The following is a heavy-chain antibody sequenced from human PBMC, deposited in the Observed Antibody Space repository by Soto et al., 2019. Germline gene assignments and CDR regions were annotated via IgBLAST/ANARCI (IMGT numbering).Heavy chain of an antibody. Sequence: TSETLSLTCTVSGGSISSYYWRWIRQPPGKGLEWIGYIYYSGSTNYNPSLKSRVTISVDTSKNQFSLKLSSVTAADTALYYCARMRNILTGYPGRFDYWGQGTLVTVSS. D-gene: IGHD3-9*01. CDR2: IYYSGST. CDR3: ARMRNILTGYPGRFDY. J-gene: IGHJ4*02. V-gene: IGHV4-59*01. CDR1: GGSISSYY.